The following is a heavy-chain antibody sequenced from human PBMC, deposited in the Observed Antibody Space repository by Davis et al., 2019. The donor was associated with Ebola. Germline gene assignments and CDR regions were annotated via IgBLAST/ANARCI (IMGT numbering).Heavy chain of an antibody. Sequence: GESLKISCQGSGYIFTTYWIVRVRQMPGKGLECMGIIFPGDSDTRYSPSFQGQVTISADKSISTAYLQWSSLKASDTAIYYCARGTNGYNPGGYFDSWGQGTLVTVSS. CDR3: ARGTNGYNPGGYFDS. D-gene: IGHD5-24*01. V-gene: IGHV5-51*01. CDR2: IFPGDSDT. J-gene: IGHJ4*02. CDR1: GYIFTTYW.